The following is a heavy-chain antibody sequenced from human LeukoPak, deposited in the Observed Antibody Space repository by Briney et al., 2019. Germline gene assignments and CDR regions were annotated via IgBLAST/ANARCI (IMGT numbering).Heavy chain of an antibody. Sequence: GGSLRLSCAASGFTFDDYGMSWVRQAPGKGLEWVSGINWNGDSTGYADSVKGRFTISRDNAKNSLYLQMNSLRAEDAAFYYCARAYCSGGSCYSAAVGHFYFYMDVWGKGTTVTVSS. CDR1: GFTFDDYG. CDR3: ARAYCSGGSCYSAAVGHFYFYMDV. CDR2: INWNGDST. J-gene: IGHJ6*03. V-gene: IGHV3-20*04. D-gene: IGHD2-15*01.